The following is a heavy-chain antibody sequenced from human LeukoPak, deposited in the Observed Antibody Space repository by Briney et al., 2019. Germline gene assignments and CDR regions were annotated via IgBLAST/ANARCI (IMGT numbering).Heavy chain of an antibody. J-gene: IGHJ6*02. CDR2: ISRTSVYI. V-gene: IGHV3-21*01. CDR3: SRTYCSKSPCHVAMEV. CDR1: GFTLSSYS. Sequence: GGSLRLSCAASGFTLSSYSMNWVRQAPGKGLEWVSSISRTSVYIYYAESVRGRFTISRDNAKNSLFLQMNSLRAEDTAVYYCSRTYCSKSPCHVAMEVWGQGTTVTV. D-gene: IGHD2-2*01.